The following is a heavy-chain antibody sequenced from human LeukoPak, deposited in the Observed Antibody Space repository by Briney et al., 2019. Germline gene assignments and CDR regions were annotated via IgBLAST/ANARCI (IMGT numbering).Heavy chain of an antibody. Sequence: PSETLSLTCTVSGGSISSSSAYWGWIRQPPGKGLEWIGSIYYSRNTYYNPSLKSRVTISADTSKNQFSLTLGSVSATDTAVYYCATYRGVSLDAFDIWGQGTMVTVSS. D-gene: IGHD3-10*01. CDR3: ATYRGVSLDAFDI. J-gene: IGHJ3*02. CDR2: IYYSRNT. V-gene: IGHV4-39*01. CDR1: GGSISSSSAY.